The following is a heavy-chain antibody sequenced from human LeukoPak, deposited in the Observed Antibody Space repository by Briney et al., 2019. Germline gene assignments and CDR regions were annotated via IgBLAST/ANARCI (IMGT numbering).Heavy chain of an antibody. V-gene: IGHV3-30-3*01. Sequence: QPGGSLRLSCAASGFTFSSYAMHWVRQAPGKGLEWVAIISYDGGNRFYADSVKGRFTISRDDSKNTLYLQMTSLRAEDTAVYYCARELSSSGLEYWGQGTLVTVSS. CDR2: ISYDGGNR. CDR3: ARELSSSGLEY. CDR1: GFTFSSYA. D-gene: IGHD6-19*01. J-gene: IGHJ4*02.